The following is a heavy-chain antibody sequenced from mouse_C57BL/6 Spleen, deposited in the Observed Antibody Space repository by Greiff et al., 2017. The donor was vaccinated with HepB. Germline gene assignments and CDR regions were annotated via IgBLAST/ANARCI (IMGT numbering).Heavy chain of an antibody. CDR3: ASYDYERGFAY. D-gene: IGHD2-4*01. CDR1: GYTFTSYW. CDR2: INPSSGYT. J-gene: IGHJ3*01. V-gene: IGHV1-7*01. Sequence: QVQLKESGAELAKPGASVKLSCKASGYTFTSYWMHWVKQRPGQGLEWIGYINPSSGYTKYNQKFKDKATLTADKSSSTAYMQLSSLTYEDSAVYYCASYDYERGFAYWGQGTLVTVSA.